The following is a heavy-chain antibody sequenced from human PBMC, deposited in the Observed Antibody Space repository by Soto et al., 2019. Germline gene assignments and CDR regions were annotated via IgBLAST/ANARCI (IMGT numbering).Heavy chain of an antibody. CDR2: IYYSGST. CDR3: ARDDGVYRYFDR. CDR1: GGSISSGDYY. J-gene: IGHJ2*01. V-gene: IGHV4-30-4*01. Sequence: QVQLQESGPGLVKPSQTLSLTCTVSGGSISSGDYYWSWIRQPPGKGLEWIGYIYYSGSTYYNPYLKSRVTIAVDTSKNQFPLKLSSVTAADTAVYYCARDDGVYRYFDRWGRGTLVTVSS.